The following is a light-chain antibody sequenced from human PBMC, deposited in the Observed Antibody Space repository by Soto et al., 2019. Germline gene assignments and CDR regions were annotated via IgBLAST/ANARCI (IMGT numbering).Light chain of an antibody. V-gene: IGLV1-47*02. CDR1: SSNIGINY. J-gene: IGLJ3*02. CDR3: AAWDDSLSGPV. CDR2: SNN. Sequence: QSVLTQPPSASGAPGQRVTISCSGSSSNIGINYVYWYQQLPGTAPKLLIYSNNQRPSGVPDRFSGSKSGTSASLAISGLRSEDEAEYYCAAWDDSLSGPVFGGGTKLTVL.